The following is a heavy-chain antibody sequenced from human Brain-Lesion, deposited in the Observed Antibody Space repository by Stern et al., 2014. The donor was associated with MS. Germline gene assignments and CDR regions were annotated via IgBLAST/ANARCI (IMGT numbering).Heavy chain of an antibody. CDR1: GGPISSHSYY. D-gene: IGHD4-17*01. CDR2: IYASGKT. Sequence: MQLVESGPGLVKPSQTLSLTCTVSGGPISSHSYYWSWIRQPAGKGLEWIGRIYASGKTNYNPSLKSRVPISVATSKNQLSLRLSSVTASDTAVYYCARDYGDLEFDLWGQGTLVTVSS. CDR3: ARDYGDLEFDL. V-gene: IGHV4-61*02. J-gene: IGHJ4*02.